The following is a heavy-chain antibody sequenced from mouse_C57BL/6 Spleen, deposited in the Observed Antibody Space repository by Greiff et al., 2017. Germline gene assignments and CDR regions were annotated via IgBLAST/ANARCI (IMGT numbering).Heavy chain of an antibody. CDR2: IYPGDGDT. J-gene: IGHJ4*01. Sequence: VQLQQSGPELVKPGASVKISCKASGYAFSSSWMNWVKQRPGKGLEWIGRIYPGDGDTNYNGKFKGKATRTADTSSSTAYMQLSSLTSEDSAVYFCARNYGSALYAMDYWGQGTSVTVSS. D-gene: IGHD1-1*01. V-gene: IGHV1-82*01. CDR1: GYAFSSSW. CDR3: ARNYGSALYAMDY.